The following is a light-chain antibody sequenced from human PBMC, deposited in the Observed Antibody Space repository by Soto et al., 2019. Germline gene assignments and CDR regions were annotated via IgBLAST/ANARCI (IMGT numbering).Light chain of an antibody. CDR2: DAS. Sequence: DIQMTQSPSTLSASVGDRVTITCRASQSISSWLAWYQQKPGKAPKLLIYDASRLESGVPSRFSGSGSGTEFTLTISSLQTDDFATYYCQQYNSYPWTFGQGTKLEIK. CDR1: QSISSW. J-gene: IGKJ2*02. CDR3: QQYNSYPWT. V-gene: IGKV1-5*01.